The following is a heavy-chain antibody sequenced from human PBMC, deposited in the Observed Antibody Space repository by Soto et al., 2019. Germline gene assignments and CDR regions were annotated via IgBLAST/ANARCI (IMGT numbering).Heavy chain of an antibody. CDR1: EFNFNNYA. V-gene: IGHV3-30*18. J-gene: IGHJ6*02. CDR3: AKAGWGGDYYYGLDV. Sequence: QVQVVESGGGVVRPGRSLRLSCAASEFNFNNYAMHWVRQAPGKGLEWVAVVSFDGTNTYYADSVKGRFTISRDSSNNTVSLQMNGLTSEDTAAYYCAKAGWGGDYYYGLDVWGQGTTVTVSS. D-gene: IGHD2-21*01. CDR2: VSFDGTNT.